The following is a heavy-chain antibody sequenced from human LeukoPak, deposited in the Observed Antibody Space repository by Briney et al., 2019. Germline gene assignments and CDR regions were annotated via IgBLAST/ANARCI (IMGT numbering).Heavy chain of an antibody. D-gene: IGHD1-1*01. Sequence: SCKASGGTFSSYAMHWVRQAPGKGLEWVAVISYDGSNKYYADSVKGRFTISRDNSKNTLYLQMNSLRAEDTAVYYCARAPDWTAYFDYWGQGTLVTVSS. CDR2: ISYDGSNK. J-gene: IGHJ4*02. V-gene: IGHV3-30*04. CDR1: GGTFSSYA. CDR3: ARAPDWTAYFDY.